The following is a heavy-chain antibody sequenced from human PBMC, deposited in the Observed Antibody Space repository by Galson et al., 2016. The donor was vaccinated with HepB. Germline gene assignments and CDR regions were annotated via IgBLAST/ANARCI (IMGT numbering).Heavy chain of an antibody. J-gene: IGHJ5*02. CDR3: ARDKRRGVAAGTGFDP. Sequence: LTCTVSGDSIRSSSYYWSWIRQRPGKGLEWIGYIYYTGTTYYNPSLKSRLNISFDTSRTHFSLNLTSVTAADTAIYYCARDKRRGVAAGTGFDPWGQGTLVTVSS. CDR1: GDSIRSSSYY. V-gene: IGHV4-31*03. CDR2: IYYTGTT. D-gene: IGHD6-13*01.